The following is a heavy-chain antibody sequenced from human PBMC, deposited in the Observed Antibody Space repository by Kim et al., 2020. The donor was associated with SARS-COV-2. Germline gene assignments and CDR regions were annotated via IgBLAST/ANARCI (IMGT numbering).Heavy chain of an antibody. Sequence: GDSVKGQFTISRDNSKNTLFLQMNSLRADDTAVYYCTKGSTNADYAGGDYWGQGNLVAVSS. V-gene: IGHV3-23*01. D-gene: IGHD4-17*01. J-gene: IGHJ4*02. CDR3: TKGSTNADYAGGDY.